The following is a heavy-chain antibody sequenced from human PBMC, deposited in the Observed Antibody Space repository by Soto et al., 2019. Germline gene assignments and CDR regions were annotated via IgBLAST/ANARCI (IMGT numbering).Heavy chain of an antibody. D-gene: IGHD1-20*01. CDR3: AGVTDQLNGFDP. J-gene: IGHJ5*02. Sequence: QVQLVQSGAEVKKPGSSVKVSCKASGGTFSSYAISWVRQAPGQGLEWMGGIIPIFGTANYAQKFQGRVTITADKSKRTADMELSSLISEDTAVYYCAGVTDQLNGFDPWGQGTLVTVSS. CDR1: GGTFSSYA. V-gene: IGHV1-69*06. CDR2: IIPIFGTA.